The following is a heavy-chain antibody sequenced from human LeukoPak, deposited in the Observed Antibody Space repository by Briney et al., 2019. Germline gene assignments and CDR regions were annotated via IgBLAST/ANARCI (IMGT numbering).Heavy chain of an antibody. V-gene: IGHV3-23*01. CDR2: ISGSGDRT. CDR3: ANMFCTSGTCYEGRWYFQN. Sequence: GGSLRLSCATSGFTFSNYAVSWVRQAPGRGLEWVSTISGSGDRTYFADSVTGRFTISRDNSQNTLFLKIDSVRVEDTARYYCANMFCTSGTCYEGRWYFQNWGQGTLVTVSS. D-gene: IGHD2-2*01. CDR1: GFTFSNYA. J-gene: IGHJ1*01.